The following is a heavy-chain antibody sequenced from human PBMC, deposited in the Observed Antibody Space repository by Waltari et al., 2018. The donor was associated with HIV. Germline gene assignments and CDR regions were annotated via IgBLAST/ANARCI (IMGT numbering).Heavy chain of an antibody. CDR2: IRGSGGST. Sequence: EVQVLESGGGVVQHGGSLRLFCAASGFTFSSDARRWVRQAPGRGLEWVSAIRGSGGSTYYADSVKGRFTISRDNSKNTLYLQMNSLRAEDTAVYYCANPNAEDYWGQGTLVTVSS. J-gene: IGHJ4*02. D-gene: IGHD7-27*01. V-gene: IGHV3-23*01. CDR1: GFTFSSDA. CDR3: ANPNAEDY.